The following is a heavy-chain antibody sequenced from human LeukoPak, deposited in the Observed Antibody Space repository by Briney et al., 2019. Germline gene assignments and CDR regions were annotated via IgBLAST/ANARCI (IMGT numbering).Heavy chain of an antibody. CDR1: GFTFSNAW. V-gene: IGHV3-15*01. D-gene: IGHD1-26*01. CDR2: IKSKTDGGTT. Sequence: GGSLRLSCAASGFTFSNAWMSWVRQAPGKGLEWVGRIKSKTDGGTTDYAAPVKGRFTISRDDSKNTLYLQMNSLKTEDTAVYYCAKVDIVGPTPYWYFALWGRGTLVSVS. CDR3: AKVDIVGPTPYWYFAL. J-gene: IGHJ2*01.